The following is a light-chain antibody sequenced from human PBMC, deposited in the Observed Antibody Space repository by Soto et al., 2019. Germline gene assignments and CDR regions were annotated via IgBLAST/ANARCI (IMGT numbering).Light chain of an antibody. CDR3: QQFNSYPIT. J-gene: IGKJ5*01. CDR1: QSISRW. V-gene: IGKV1-5*01. CDR2: EAS. Sequence: DIQMTQSPATLSASVGDRVTITCRASQSISRWLTWYQQKPGKAPKLLIYEASNLQSGVPSRFSGRGSGTEFALNVSGLQPDDLGSYYCQQFNSYPITFGQGTRLEIK.